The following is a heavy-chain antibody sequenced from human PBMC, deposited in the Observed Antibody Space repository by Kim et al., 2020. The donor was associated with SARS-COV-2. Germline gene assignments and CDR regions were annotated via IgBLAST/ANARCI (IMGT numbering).Heavy chain of an antibody. J-gene: IGHJ4*01. CDR2: ISYDGSNK. CDR1: GFTFSSYA. CDR3: ARVPNYYGSGSLPSVYF. D-gene: IGHD3-10*01. V-gene: IGHV3-30*04. Sequence: GGSLRLSCAASGFTFSSYAMHWVRQAPGKGLEWVAVISYDGSNKYYADSVKGRFTISRDNSKNTLYLQMNSLRAEDTAVYYCARVPNYYGSGSLPSVYF.